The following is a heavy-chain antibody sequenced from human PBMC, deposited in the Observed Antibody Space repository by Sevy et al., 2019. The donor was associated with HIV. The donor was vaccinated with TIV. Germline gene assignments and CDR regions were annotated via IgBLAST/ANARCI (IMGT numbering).Heavy chain of an antibody. V-gene: IGHV3-21*01. Sequence: GGSLRLSCAASGFTFSSYSMNWVRQAPGKGLEWVSSISSSSSYIYYADSVKGRFTISRDNAKNSLYLQMNSLRAEDTAVYYCARGPITGITMVRGVIGYWGQETLVTVSS. D-gene: IGHD3-10*01. CDR2: ISSSSSYI. CDR3: ARGPITGITMVRGVIGY. J-gene: IGHJ4*02. CDR1: GFTFSSYS.